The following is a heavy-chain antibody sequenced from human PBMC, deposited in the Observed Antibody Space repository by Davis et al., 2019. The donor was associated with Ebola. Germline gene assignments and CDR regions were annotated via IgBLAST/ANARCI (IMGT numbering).Heavy chain of an antibody. D-gene: IGHD1-14*01. CDR2: IGTAGDT. V-gene: IGHV3-13*01. CDR3: ARVLRAYNRYYGMDV. CDR1: GFTFSSYD. J-gene: IGHJ6*02. Sequence: LSLTCAASGFTFSSYDMHWVRQATGKGLEWVSAIGTAGDTYYPGSVKGRFTISRENAKNSLYLQMDSLRAEDTAVYYCARVLRAYNRYYGMDVWGQGTTVIVSS.